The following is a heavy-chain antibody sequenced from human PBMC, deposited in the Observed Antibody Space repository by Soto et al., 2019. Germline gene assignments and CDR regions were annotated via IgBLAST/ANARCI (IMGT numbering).Heavy chain of an antibody. Sequence: ASVKVSCKASGYTFTSYGISWVRQAPGQGLEWMGWISAYNGNTNYIQKLQDRVTMTTDTSTSTAYMELRSLTSDDTAVYYCARLYSGWFFDYWGQGTLVTVSS. J-gene: IGHJ4*02. V-gene: IGHV1-18*01. CDR1: GYTFTSYG. D-gene: IGHD6-19*01. CDR2: ISAYNGNT. CDR3: ARLYSGWFFDY.